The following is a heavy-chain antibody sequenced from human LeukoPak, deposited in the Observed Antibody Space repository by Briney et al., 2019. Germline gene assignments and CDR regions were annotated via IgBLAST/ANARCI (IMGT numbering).Heavy chain of an antibody. CDR2: INSDGSRT. CDR1: GFTFSSYW. CDR3: ARDSVVPAAPYYYYYMDV. V-gene: IGHV3-74*01. J-gene: IGHJ6*03. D-gene: IGHD2-2*01. Sequence: GGSLRLSCAAAGFTFSSYWMHWFSLAPGKGLVLVSRINSDGSRTSCADSVKGRFTISRDNAKNTLYLQMNSLRAEDTAVYYCARDSVVPAAPYYYYYMDVWGKGTTVTVSS.